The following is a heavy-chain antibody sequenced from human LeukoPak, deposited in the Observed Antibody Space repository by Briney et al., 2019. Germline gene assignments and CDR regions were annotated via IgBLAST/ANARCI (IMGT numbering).Heavy chain of an antibody. D-gene: IGHD6-13*01. V-gene: IGHV4-59*01. J-gene: IGHJ3*02. Sequence: PSETLSLTCTVSGGSISSYYWSWIRQPPGKGLEWIGYIYYSGSTNYNPFLKSRVTISVDTSKNQFSLKLSSVTAADTAVYYCARVMEPGIAAAGSAFDIWGQGTMVTVSS. CDR3: ARVMEPGIAAAGSAFDI. CDR2: IYYSGST. CDR1: GGSISSYY.